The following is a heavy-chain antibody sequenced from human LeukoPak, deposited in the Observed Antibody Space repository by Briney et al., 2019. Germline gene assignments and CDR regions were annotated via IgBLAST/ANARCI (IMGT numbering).Heavy chain of an antibody. CDR1: GYTLTELS. Sequence: ASVKVSCKVSGYTLTELSMHWVRQAPGTGLEWMGGFDPEDGETIYAQKFQGRVTMTEDTSTDTAYMELSSLRSEDTAVYYCAATGVRFRRKDRFDYWGQGTLVTVSS. CDR2: FDPEDGET. CDR3: AATGVRFRRKDRFDY. V-gene: IGHV1-24*01. J-gene: IGHJ4*02. D-gene: IGHD2/OR15-2a*01.